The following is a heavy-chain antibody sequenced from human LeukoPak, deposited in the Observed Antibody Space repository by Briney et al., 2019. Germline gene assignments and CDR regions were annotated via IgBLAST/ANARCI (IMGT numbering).Heavy chain of an antibody. Sequence: ASVKVSCKASGYTFTGYYMHWVRQAPGQGLEWMGWINPNSGGTNYAQKFQGRVTMTRDTSISTAYMELSRLRSDDTAVYYCARAPGNLANYYYYYYMDVWGKGTTVIVSS. CDR3: ARAPGNLANYYYYYYMDV. D-gene: IGHD5-12*01. V-gene: IGHV1-2*02. CDR1: GYTFTGYY. J-gene: IGHJ6*03. CDR2: INPNSGGT.